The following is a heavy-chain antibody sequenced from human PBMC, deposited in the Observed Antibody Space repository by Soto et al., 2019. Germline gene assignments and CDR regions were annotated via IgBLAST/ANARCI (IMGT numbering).Heavy chain of an antibody. V-gene: IGHV3-7*01. Sequence: PGGSLRLSCAASGFTFSSYWMSWVRQAPGKGLEWVANIKQDGSEKYYVDSVKGRSTISRDNAKNSLYLQMNSLRAEDTAVYYCARDLGDYIFDYWGQGTLVTVSS. J-gene: IGHJ4*02. CDR2: IKQDGSEK. D-gene: IGHD4-17*01. CDR1: GFTFSSYW. CDR3: ARDLGDYIFDY.